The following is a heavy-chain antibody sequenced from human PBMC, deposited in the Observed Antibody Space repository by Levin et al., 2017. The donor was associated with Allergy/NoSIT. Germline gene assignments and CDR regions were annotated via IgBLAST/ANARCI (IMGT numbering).Heavy chain of an antibody. J-gene: IGHJ4*02. D-gene: IGHD3-10*02. V-gene: IGHV4-34*01. CDR2: INHSGST. Sequence: ASETLSLTCAVYGGSFSGYYWSWIRQPPGKGLEWIGEINHSGSTNYNPSLKSRVTISVDTSKNQFSLKLSSVTAADTAVYYCARMFGSSHADYWGQGTLVTVSS. CDR1: GGSFSGYY. CDR3: ARMFGSSHADY.